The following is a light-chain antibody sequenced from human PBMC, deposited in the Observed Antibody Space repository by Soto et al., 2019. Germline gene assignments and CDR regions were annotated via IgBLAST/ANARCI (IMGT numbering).Light chain of an antibody. CDR1: TSKIGSYS. Sequence: QSVLTQPPSASGTPGQRVTISCSGTTSKIGSYSVNWYQHLPGTAPTLLIHSNDQRPSGVPARFSGSKSGTSASLAISGLQTEDEADYYCTAWDDNLNTVLFGGGTKLIVL. CDR3: TAWDDNLNTVL. V-gene: IGLV1-44*01. CDR2: SND. J-gene: IGLJ2*01.